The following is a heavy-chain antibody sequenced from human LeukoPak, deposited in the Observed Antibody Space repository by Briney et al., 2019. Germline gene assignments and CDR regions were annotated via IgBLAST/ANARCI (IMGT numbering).Heavy chain of an antibody. CDR3: ARQQRPPSDAFDI. V-gene: IGHV4-61*08. CDR2: IYYSGST. D-gene: IGHD6-19*01. Sequence: SETLSLTCTVSGGSIGSGDYSWSWIRQPPGKGLEWIGYIYYSGSTNYNPSLKSRVTISVDTSKNQFSLKLSSVTAADTAVYYCARQQRPPSDAFDIWGQGTMVTVSS. J-gene: IGHJ3*02. CDR1: GGSIGSGDYS.